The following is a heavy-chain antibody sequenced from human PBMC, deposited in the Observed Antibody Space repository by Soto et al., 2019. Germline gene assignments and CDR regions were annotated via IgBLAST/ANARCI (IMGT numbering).Heavy chain of an antibody. CDR3: ARGRVTPGSFDY. V-gene: IGHV4-31*03. J-gene: IGHJ4*02. Sequence: TLSLTCTVSGGSISSGGYYWSWIRQHPGKGLEWIGYIYYSGSTYYNPSLKSRVTISVDTSKNQFSLKLSSVTAADTAVYYCARGRVTPGSFDYWGQGTLVTVSS. CDR2: IYYSGST. CDR1: GGSISSGGYY. D-gene: IGHD4-4*01.